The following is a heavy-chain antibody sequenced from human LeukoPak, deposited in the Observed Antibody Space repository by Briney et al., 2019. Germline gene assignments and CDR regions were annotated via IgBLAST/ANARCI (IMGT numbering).Heavy chain of an antibody. CDR1: GYTFTSYY. D-gene: IGHD6-13*01. V-gene: IGHV1-46*01. Sequence: ASVKVSCKASGYTFTSYYMHWVRQAPGQGLEWMGIINPSGGSTSYAQKFQGRVTITADESTSTAYMELSSLRSEDTAVYYCARRGIAAAGDDLDYWGQGTLVTVSS. CDR3: ARRGIAAAGDDLDY. J-gene: IGHJ4*02. CDR2: INPSGGST.